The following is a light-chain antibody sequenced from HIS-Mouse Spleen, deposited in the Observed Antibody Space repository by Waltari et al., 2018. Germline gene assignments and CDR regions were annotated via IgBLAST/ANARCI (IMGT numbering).Light chain of an antibody. CDR2: KDS. CDR3: YSAADNNLGV. J-gene: IGLJ3*02. V-gene: IGLV3-27*01. CDR1: VLAKKY. Sequence: SYELTQPSSVSVSPGQTARITCSGDVLAKKYARWFQQKPGQAPVLVFYKDSERPSGIPERFSGSSSGTTVTLTISGAQVEDEADYYCYSAADNNLGVFGGGTKLTVL.